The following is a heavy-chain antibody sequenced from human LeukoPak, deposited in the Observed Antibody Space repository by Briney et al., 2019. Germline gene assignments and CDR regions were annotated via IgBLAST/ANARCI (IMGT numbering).Heavy chain of an antibody. J-gene: IGHJ4*02. V-gene: IGHV3-21*01. CDR3: ASNGDLDY. CDR2: ISSSSSYI. CDR1: GFTFSSYA. Sequence: GGSLRLSCAASGFTFSSYAMSWVRQAPGKGLEWVSSISSSSSYIYYADSVKGRFTISGDNAKNSLYLQMDSLRAEDTAVYYCASNGDLDYWGQGTLVTVSS. D-gene: IGHD7-27*01.